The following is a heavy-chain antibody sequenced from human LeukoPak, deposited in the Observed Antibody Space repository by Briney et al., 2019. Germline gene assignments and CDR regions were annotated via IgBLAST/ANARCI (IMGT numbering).Heavy chain of an antibody. CDR2: IKEDGSEK. V-gene: IGHV3-7*01. Sequence: GGSLRLSCAASGFTFSAHWMSWVRQAPGKGLEWVANIKEDGSEKYYVDSVKGRFTISRDIAKNSLYLQMNSLRAEDTAVYYCAVPPLSGSGSSRPLAGVDVWGQGTTVTVSS. CDR1: GFTFSAHW. CDR3: AVPPLSGSGSSRPLAGVDV. D-gene: IGHD3-10*01. J-gene: IGHJ6*02.